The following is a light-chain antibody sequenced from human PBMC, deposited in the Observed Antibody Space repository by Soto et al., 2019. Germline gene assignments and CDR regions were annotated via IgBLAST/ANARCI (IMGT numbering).Light chain of an antibody. CDR1: QSVGRT. CDR2: HVS. Sequence: EIVMTQSPAIMSVSPGERATLFCRASQSVGRTLAWYQQKPGQSPRLLVYHVSTRATGIPARFSGSGSGTEFTLTINSLQSEDFAVYYCQQHNQWPITFGQGTRLEIK. J-gene: IGKJ5*01. CDR3: QQHNQWPIT. V-gene: IGKV3D-15*01.